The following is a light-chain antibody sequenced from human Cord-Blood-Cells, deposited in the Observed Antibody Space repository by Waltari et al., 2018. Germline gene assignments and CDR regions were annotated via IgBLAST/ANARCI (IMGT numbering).Light chain of an antibody. CDR1: SSDARSYNL. CDR2: EGS. CDR3: CSYAGSSTYV. J-gene: IGLJ1*01. Sequence: QSALTQPASVSGSPGQSLTIPRPGPSSDARSYNLVSWYQQHPGKAPKLMIYEGSKRPSGVSNRFSGSKSGNTASLTISGLQAEDEADYYCCSYAGSSTYVFGTGTKVTVL. V-gene: IGLV2-23*01.